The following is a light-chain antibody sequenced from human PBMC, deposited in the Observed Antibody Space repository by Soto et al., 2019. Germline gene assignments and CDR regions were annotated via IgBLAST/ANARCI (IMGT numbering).Light chain of an antibody. Sequence: QSALTQPPSASGSPGQSVTISCTGNSSDVGGYNYVSWYQQHPGKAPKLMIYAVSQRPSGVPGRFSGAKSGNTASLTVSGLQAEDEADYYCSSYAGSNIYLVFGGGTKLTVL. CDR2: AVS. V-gene: IGLV2-8*01. CDR3: SSYAGSNIYLV. J-gene: IGLJ2*01. CDR1: SSDVGGYNY.